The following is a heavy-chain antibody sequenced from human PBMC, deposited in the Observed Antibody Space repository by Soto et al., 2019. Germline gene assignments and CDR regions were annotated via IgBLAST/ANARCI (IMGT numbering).Heavy chain of an antibody. CDR1: GFTFDDYA. V-gene: IGHV3-9*01. CDR2: ISWNSGSI. Sequence: EVQLVESGGGLVQPGRSLRLSCAASGFTFDDYAMHWVRQAPGKGLEWVSGISWNSGSIGYADSVKGRFTISRDNAKNALYLQMNSLRAEDTALYYCAKDMATVTYAFDIWGQGTMVTVSS. J-gene: IGHJ3*02. CDR3: AKDMATVTYAFDI. D-gene: IGHD4-17*01.